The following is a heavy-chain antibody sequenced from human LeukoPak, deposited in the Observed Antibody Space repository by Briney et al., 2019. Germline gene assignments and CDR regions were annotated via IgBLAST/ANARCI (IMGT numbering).Heavy chain of an antibody. CDR1: GYTHTELS. D-gene: IGHD2-2*02. V-gene: IGHV1-24*01. Sequence: ASVKVSCKVSGYTHTELSMHWVRQAPGKGLEWMGGFDPEDGETIYAQKFQGRVTMTEDTSTDTAYMELSSLRSEDTAVYCCATAQPDCSSTSCYSIGYYYYGMDVWGQGTTVTVSS. CDR3: ATAQPDCSSTSCYSIGYYYYGMDV. CDR2: FDPEDGET. J-gene: IGHJ6*02.